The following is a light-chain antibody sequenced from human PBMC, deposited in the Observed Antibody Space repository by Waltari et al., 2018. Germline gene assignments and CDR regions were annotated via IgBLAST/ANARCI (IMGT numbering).Light chain of an antibody. CDR3: SSYTSSSTLVV. J-gene: IGLJ2*01. CDR2: DVS. Sequence: QSALTQPASVSGSPGPSITISCTGTSSDVGGYNSFSRYQQHPGKAPKLRIYDVSNRPSGVSNRFSGSKSGNTASLTISGLQAEDEADYYCSSYTSSSTLVVFGGGTKLTVL. V-gene: IGLV2-14*03. CDR1: SSDVGGYNS.